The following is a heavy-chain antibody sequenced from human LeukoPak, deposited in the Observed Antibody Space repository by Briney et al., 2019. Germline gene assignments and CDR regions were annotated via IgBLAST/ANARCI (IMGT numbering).Heavy chain of an antibody. J-gene: IGHJ4*02. V-gene: IGHV3-53*01. CDR2: IYSGGDT. D-gene: IGHD1-26*01. Sequence: GGSLRLSCTASGLTVSSNYMTWVRQAPRKGLECVSLIYSGGDTYYADSVKGRFTISRDNSKNTLYLQMNSLRAEDTAVYYCARVVVGLTYYFDYWGQGTLVTVSS. CDR3: ARVVVGLTYYFDY. CDR1: GLTVSSNY.